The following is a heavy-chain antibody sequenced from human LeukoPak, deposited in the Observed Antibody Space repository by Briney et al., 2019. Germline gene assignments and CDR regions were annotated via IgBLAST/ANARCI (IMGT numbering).Heavy chain of an antibody. D-gene: IGHD1-1*01. J-gene: IGHJ3*02. Sequence: SGPTLVKPTQTLTLTCTFSGFSLSTFEVAVGWIRQPPGTALEWLALIYWDDEKRYSPSLESRLTISKDTSKNQVVLTMTNMDHEDTATYYCGNRIKEGNSWNGGAFDIWGQGTMVTVCS. V-gene: IGHV2-5*02. CDR2: IYWDDEK. CDR1: GFSLSTFEVA. CDR3: GNRIKEGNSWNGGAFDI.